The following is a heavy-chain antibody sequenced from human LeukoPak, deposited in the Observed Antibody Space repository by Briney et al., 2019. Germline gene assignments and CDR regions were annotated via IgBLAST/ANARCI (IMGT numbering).Heavy chain of an antibody. V-gene: IGHV3-21*01. CDR2: ISSSSYI. CDR3: ARDRRLRDFDY. D-gene: IGHD5-12*01. Sequence: GGSLRLSCAASGFTFSSYSMNWVRQAPGKGLEWVSSISSSSYIYYADSAKGRFTISRDNAKNSLNLQMNSLRAEDTAVYYCARDRRLRDFDYWGQGTLVTVSS. J-gene: IGHJ4*02. CDR1: GFTFSSYS.